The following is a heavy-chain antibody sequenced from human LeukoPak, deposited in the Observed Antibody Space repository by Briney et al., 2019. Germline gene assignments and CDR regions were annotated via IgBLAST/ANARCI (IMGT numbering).Heavy chain of an antibody. CDR2: IYPGDSDT. CDR1: DYSFTSYW. CDR3: ARSAQHNYGDYLFDY. J-gene: IGHJ4*02. V-gene: IGHV5-51*01. D-gene: IGHD4-17*01. Sequence: GESLKISCKGSDYSFTSYWIGWVRPMPGKGLEWMWIIYPGDSDTKYSPSFQGQVTISADKSISTAYLQWSSLTASDTAMYYCARSAQHNYGDYLFDYWGQGTLVTVSS.